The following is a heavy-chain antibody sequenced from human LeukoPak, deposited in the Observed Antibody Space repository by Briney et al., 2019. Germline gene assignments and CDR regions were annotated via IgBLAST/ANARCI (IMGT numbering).Heavy chain of an antibody. Sequence: GSLRLSCAASGFTFSIYGMHWVRQAPGKGLEWVAVISYDGTNKYYADSVKGRFTLSRDNPKNTLYLQMNSLRAEDTAVYCCAKDVAGYGYPLYLDYWGQGTLVTVSS. V-gene: IGHV3-30*18. CDR1: GFTFSIYG. CDR2: ISYDGTNK. CDR3: AKDVAGYGYPLYLDY. J-gene: IGHJ4*02. D-gene: IGHD5-12*01.